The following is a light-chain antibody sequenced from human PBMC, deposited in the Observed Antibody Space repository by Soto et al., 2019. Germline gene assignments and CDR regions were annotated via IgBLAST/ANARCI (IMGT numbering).Light chain of an antibody. CDR2: GAS. V-gene: IGKV3-20*01. J-gene: IGKJ2*01. Sequence: EIVLTQSPGTLSLSPGERATLSCRASQSVSSSYLAWYQQKPGQAPRLLIYGASGRATGIPDSFSGSGSGTDFTLTISRLESEDFAVYYCQQYGSSPGYTFGEGTELEIK. CDR3: QQYGSSPGYT. CDR1: QSVSSSY.